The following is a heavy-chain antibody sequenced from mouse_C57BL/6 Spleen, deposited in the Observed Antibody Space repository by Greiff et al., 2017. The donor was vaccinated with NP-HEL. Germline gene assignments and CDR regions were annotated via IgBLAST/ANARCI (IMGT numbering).Heavy chain of an antibody. D-gene: IGHD2-2*01. CDR3: AHGDGLNYAMDY. Sequence: EVQLLQSGGGLVQPGGSLKLSCAASGFTFTDYSMHWVRQTPEQRLEWVAYISNGGGSTDYPDTVKGRATIARDNAKNSLYLQMSRLESEDTAMYYCAHGDGLNYAMDYWGQGTSVTVSS. CDR1: GFTFTDYS. CDR2: ISNGGGST. J-gene: IGHJ4*01. V-gene: IGHV5-12*01.